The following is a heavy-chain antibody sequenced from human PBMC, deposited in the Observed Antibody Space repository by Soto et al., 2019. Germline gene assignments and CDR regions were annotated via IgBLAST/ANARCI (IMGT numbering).Heavy chain of an antibody. CDR1: GGSISRGYYY. V-gene: IGHV4-30-4*01. Sequence: PSETLSLTCSVSGGSISRGYYYWSWIRQPPGKGLEWIGNIYYSGNTYYNPSLKSRLIISIDTSKNQFSLNVGSVTAADAAVYYCASSSLYGMDVCGQGTTVTVSS. CDR2: IYYSGNT. J-gene: IGHJ6*02. CDR3: ASSSLYGMDV.